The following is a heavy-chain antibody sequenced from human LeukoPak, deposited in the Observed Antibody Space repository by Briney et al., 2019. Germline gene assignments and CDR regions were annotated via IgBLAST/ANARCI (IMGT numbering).Heavy chain of an antibody. CDR3: ARGYSGYDSSSPSFDY. D-gene: IGHD5-12*01. CDR2: IYYSGST. V-gene: IGHV4-30-4*01. Sequence: PSETLSLTCTVSGGSISSGDYYWSWIRQPPGKGLEWIGYIYYSGSTYYNPSLKSRVTISVDTSKNQFSLKLSSVTAADTAVYYCARGYSGYDSSSPSFDYWGQGTLVTVSS. J-gene: IGHJ4*02. CDR1: GGSISSGDYY.